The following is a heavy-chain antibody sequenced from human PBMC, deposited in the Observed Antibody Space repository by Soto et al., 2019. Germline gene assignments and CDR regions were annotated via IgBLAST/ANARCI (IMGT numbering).Heavy chain of an antibody. Sequence: EVQLVESGGGLVQPGGSLRLSCAASGFTFSTYWMHWVRQVPGKGLEWVSRINSDASHTYYADSVKGRFTISRDNAKNTLHLEMNSLRAKDTAVYDCVRDGHCINTSCYWNWFDPWGQGTLVTVSS. D-gene: IGHD2-2*01. CDR1: GFTFSTYW. CDR2: INSDASHT. V-gene: IGHV3-74*01. CDR3: VRDGHCINTSCYWNWFDP. J-gene: IGHJ5*02.